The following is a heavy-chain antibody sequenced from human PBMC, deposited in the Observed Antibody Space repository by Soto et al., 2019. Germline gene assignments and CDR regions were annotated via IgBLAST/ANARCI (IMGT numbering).Heavy chain of an antibody. Sequence: EVQLVESGGGLVQPGGSLRLSCAASGFTFSSYSMNWVRQAPGKGLEWVSYISSSSSTIYYADSVKGRFTISRDNAKNSRDLQMNRLRDEDTAVYYCARDQGGMDVWGQGTTVTVSS. CDR1: GFTFSSYS. CDR3: ARDQGGMDV. J-gene: IGHJ6*02. CDR2: ISSSSSTI. V-gene: IGHV3-48*02.